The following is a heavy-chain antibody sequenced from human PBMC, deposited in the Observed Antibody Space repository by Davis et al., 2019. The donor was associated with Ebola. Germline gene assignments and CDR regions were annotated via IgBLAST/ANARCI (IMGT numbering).Heavy chain of an antibody. CDR2: ISAYNGNT. V-gene: IGHV1-18*01. D-gene: IGHD2-15*01. J-gene: IGHJ6*02. CDR1: GYTFTSYG. CDR3: ARDYRAPYCSGGSCYPPRDYYYYGMDV. Sequence: ASVKVSCKASGYTFTSYGISWVRQAPGQGLEWMGWISAYNGNTNYAQKLQGRVTMTTDTSTSTAYMELRSLRSDDTAVYYCARDYRAPYCSGGSCYPPRDYYYYGMDVWGQGTTVTVSS.